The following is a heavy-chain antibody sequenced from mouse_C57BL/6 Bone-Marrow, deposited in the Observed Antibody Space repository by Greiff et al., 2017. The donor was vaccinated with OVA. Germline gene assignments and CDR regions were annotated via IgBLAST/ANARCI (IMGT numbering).Heavy chain of an antibody. V-gene: IGHV1-31*01. J-gene: IGHJ2*01. CDR1: GYSFTGYY. Sequence: VQLQQSGPELVKPGASVKLSCTASGYSFTGYYMHWVKQSHGNILDWIGYIYPYNGVSSYNQKFKGKATLTVDKSSSTASMDLRSLTSDDSAVDYCGRGTGFDYWGQGTTLTVSS. CDR3: GRGTGFDY. CDR2: IYPYNGVS. D-gene: IGHD3-3*01.